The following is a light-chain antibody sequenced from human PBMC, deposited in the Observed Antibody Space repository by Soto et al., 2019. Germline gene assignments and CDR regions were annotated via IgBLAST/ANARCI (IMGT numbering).Light chain of an antibody. CDR1: SSDVGSYNL. V-gene: IGLV2-23*03. J-gene: IGLJ2*01. CDR3: CSYAGSSTLGV. CDR2: EGS. Sequence: QSALTQPASVSGSPGQSITISCTETSSDVGSYNLVSWYQQHPGKAPKLMIYEGSKRPSGVSNRFSGSKSGNTASLTISGLQAEDEADYYCCSYAGSSTLGVFGGGTKLTVL.